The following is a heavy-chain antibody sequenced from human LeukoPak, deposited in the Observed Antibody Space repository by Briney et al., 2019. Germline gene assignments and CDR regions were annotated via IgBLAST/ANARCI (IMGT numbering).Heavy chain of an antibody. Sequence: GGSLRLSCAASGFIFSSYWMSWVRQAPGKGLEWVANIKQGGSEKYYVDSVKGRFTISRDNAKNSLYLQTNSLRAEDTAVYYCAKDAKPYYYDSSGYYYAGAFDIWGQGTMVAVSS. J-gene: IGHJ3*02. D-gene: IGHD3-22*01. V-gene: IGHV3-7*05. CDR1: GFIFSSYW. CDR3: AKDAKPYYYDSSGYYYAGAFDI. CDR2: IKQGGSEK.